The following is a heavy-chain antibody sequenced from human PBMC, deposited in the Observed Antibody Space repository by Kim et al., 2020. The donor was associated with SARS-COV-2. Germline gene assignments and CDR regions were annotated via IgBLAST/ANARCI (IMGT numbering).Heavy chain of an antibody. Sequence: YNPSLKSRVTISLDPSKKHFSLNVTSVTAADTAVYYCAREGTGVTAYGMDVWGQGTTVIVSS. CDR3: AREGTGVTAYGMDV. J-gene: IGHJ6*02. V-gene: IGHV4-61*03. D-gene: IGHD4-4*01.